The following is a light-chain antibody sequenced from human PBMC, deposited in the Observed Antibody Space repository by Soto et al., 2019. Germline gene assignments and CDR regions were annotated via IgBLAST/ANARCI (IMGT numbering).Light chain of an antibody. Sequence: TQAGSVSGSPGQSITISCTGTSSDVGGYNYVSWYQQHPGKAPKLMIYDVSNRPSGVSNRFSGSKSGNTASLTISGLLAQDEADYYCSSYTSSSTLGVFGTGTKVTVL. V-gene: IGLV2-14*01. CDR2: DVS. CDR1: SSDVGGYNY. CDR3: SSYTSSSTLGV. J-gene: IGLJ1*01.